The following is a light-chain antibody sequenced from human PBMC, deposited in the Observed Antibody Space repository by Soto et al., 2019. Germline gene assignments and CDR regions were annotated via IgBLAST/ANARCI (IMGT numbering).Light chain of an antibody. Sequence: DIQMTQSPSTLSASVGDRVTITCRASQSISSWLAWYQQKPGKAPKLLIYKASSLESGVQSRLSGSGSGTEFTLTISSLQPDDFATYYCQQYNSYPLTFGGGTKVEIK. J-gene: IGKJ4*01. CDR3: QQYNSYPLT. CDR1: QSISSW. V-gene: IGKV1-5*03. CDR2: KAS.